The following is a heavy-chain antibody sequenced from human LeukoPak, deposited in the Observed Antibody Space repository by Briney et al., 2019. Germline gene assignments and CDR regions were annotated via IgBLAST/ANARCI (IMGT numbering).Heavy chain of an antibody. CDR3: VIAAAGTAGPFDY. V-gene: IGHV1-46*01. J-gene: IGHJ4*02. CDR2: INPSGGST. D-gene: IGHD6-13*01. CDR1: GYTFTSYY. Sequence: ASVKVSCKASGYTFTSYYMHWLRQAPGQGLEWMGIINPSGGSTSYAQKFQGRVTMTRDTSTSTVYMELSSLRSEDTAVYYCVIAAAGTAGPFDYWGQGTLVTVSS.